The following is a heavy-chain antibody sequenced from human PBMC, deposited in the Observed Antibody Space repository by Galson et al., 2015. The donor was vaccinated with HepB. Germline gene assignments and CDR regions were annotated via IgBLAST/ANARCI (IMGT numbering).Heavy chain of an antibody. V-gene: IGHV3-11*06. D-gene: IGHD4-23*01. Sequence: SLRLSCAASGFTFSDYYMSWIRQAPGKGLEWVSYISSSSSYTNYADSVKGRFTISRDNAKNSLYLQMNSLRAEDTAVYYCARTDYGGNDLPGNDYWGRGTLVTVSS. CDR3: ARTDYGGNDLPGNDY. J-gene: IGHJ4*02. CDR2: ISSSSSYT. CDR1: GFTFSDYY.